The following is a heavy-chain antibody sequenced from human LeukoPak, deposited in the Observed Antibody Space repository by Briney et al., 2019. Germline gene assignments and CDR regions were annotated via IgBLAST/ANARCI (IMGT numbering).Heavy chain of an antibody. Sequence: PSETLSLTCIVSGGSISSSSYYWGWIRQPPGKGLEWIGSIYYSGSTYYNPSLKSRVTISVDTSKNQFSLKLSSVTAADTAVYYCARQRWDIVVVVAAYYFDYWGQGTLVTVSS. CDR1: GGSISSSSYY. CDR3: ARQRWDIVVVVAAYYFDY. CDR2: IYYSGST. D-gene: IGHD2-15*01. J-gene: IGHJ4*02. V-gene: IGHV4-39*01.